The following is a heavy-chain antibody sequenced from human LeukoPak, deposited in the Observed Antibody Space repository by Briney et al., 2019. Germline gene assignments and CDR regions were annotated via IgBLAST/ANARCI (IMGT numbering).Heavy chain of an antibody. Sequence: PSETLSLTCTVSGGSINTNPNYWGWIRQPPGKGLEWIGCFYYRGSTYYNPSLKSRVTVSGDSSQNQFSLKLTSVTAADTAVYYCMSGYSYGYSSWGQGTLVTVSS. CDR2: FYYRGST. V-gene: IGHV4-39*01. CDR3: MSGYSYGYSS. J-gene: IGHJ5*02. CDR1: GGSINTNPNY. D-gene: IGHD5-18*01.